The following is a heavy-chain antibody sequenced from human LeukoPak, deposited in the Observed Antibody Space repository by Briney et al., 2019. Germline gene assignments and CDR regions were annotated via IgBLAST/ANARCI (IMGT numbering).Heavy chain of an antibody. J-gene: IGHJ4*02. D-gene: IGHD3-10*01. CDR2: IIPILGIA. V-gene: IGHV1-69*02. CDR1: GGTFSSYT. CDR3: APSITMVRGVIIGDDY. Sequence: SVKVSCKASGGTFSSYTISWVRQAPGQGLEWMGRIIPILGIANYAQKFQGRVTITADKSASTAYMELSSLRSEDTAVYYCAPSITMVRGVIIGDDYWGQGTLVTVSS.